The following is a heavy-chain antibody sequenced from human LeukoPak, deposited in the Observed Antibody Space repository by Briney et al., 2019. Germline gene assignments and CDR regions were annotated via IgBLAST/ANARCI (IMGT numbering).Heavy chain of an antibody. CDR3: AKDQSDSYMDV. CDR1: GFTFSSYG. Sequence: PGGSLRLSCAASGFTFSSYGMHWVRQAPGKGLEWVAVISYDGSNKYYADSVKGRFTISRDNSKNTLYLQMNSLRAEDTAVYYCAKDQSDSYMDVWGKGTTVTVSS. D-gene: IGHD3-22*01. CDR2: ISYDGSNK. V-gene: IGHV3-30*18. J-gene: IGHJ6*03.